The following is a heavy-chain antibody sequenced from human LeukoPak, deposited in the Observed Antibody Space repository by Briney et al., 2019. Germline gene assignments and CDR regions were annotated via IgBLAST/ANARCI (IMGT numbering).Heavy chain of an antibody. V-gene: IGHV3-48*04. CDR1: GFTFSSYA. CDR3: ARGLPRYGGLNY. CDR2: ISSSGSTI. D-gene: IGHD1-14*01. Sequence: GGSLRLSCAASGFTFSSYAMHWVRQAPGKGLEWVSYISSSGSTIYYADSVKGRFTISRDNAKNSLYLQMNSLRAEDTAVYYCARGLPRYGGLNYWGQGTLVTVSS. J-gene: IGHJ4*02.